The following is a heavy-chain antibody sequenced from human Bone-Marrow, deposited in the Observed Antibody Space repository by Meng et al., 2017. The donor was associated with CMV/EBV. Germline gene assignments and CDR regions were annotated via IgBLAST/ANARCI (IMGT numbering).Heavy chain of an antibody. CDR1: GFTFSDYI. V-gene: IGHV3-21*01. Sequence: GESLKISCAASGFTFSDYIINWVRQAPGKGLEWVSSISSSSNYINYADSVKGRFTISRDNSKNTLYLQMNSLRAEDTAVYYCARDPIITIFGVVISSDYYYGMDVWGQGTTVTGSS. CDR2: ISSSSNYI. D-gene: IGHD3-3*01. CDR3: ARDPIITIFGVVISSDYYYGMDV. J-gene: IGHJ6*01.